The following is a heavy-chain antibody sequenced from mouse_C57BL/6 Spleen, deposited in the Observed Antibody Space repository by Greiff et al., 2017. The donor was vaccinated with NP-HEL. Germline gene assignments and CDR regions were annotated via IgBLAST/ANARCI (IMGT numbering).Heavy chain of an antibody. V-gene: IGHV3-6*01. CDR3: ARDKIFYGYDEGFAY. CDR2: ISYDGSN. Sequence: EVQLQESGPGLVKPSQSLSLTCSVTGYSITSGYYWNWIRQFPGNKLEWMGYISYDGSNNYNPSLKNRISITRDTSKNQFFLKLNSVTTEDTATYYCARDKIFYGYDEGFAYWGQGTLVTVSA. D-gene: IGHD2-2*01. CDR1: GYSITSGYY. J-gene: IGHJ3*01.